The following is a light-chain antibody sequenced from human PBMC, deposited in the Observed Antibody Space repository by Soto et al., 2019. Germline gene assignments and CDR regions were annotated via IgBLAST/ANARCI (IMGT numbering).Light chain of an antibody. V-gene: IGKV3-15*01. CDR1: QSVSKN. CDR2: GAS. Sequence: EIVMTQSPVTLFVSPGERATLSCRASQSVSKNLAWYQQKPGQAPRLLIYGASTRATGIPARFSGSGSGTEFTLTISSLQSEDFAVYYCQHYNNWPPWTFGQGTKVEIK. J-gene: IGKJ1*01. CDR3: QHYNNWPPWT.